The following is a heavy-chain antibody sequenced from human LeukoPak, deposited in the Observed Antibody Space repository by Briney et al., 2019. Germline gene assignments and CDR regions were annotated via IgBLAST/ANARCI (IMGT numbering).Heavy chain of an antibody. J-gene: IGHJ4*02. CDR3: ARGETYYYDSSGYPILDY. Sequence: SETLSLTCTVSGGSISSYYWSWIRQPAGTALEWIGRIYTSGTITYNPSLKSRVTMSVDTSKNQFSLKLSSVTAADTAVYYCARGETYYYDSSGYPILDYWGQGTLVTVSS. CDR1: GGSISSYY. D-gene: IGHD3-22*01. CDR2: IYTSGTI. V-gene: IGHV4-4*07.